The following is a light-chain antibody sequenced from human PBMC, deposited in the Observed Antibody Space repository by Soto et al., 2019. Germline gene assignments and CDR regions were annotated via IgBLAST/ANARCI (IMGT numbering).Light chain of an antibody. CDR3: QSYDSSLSGSVV. J-gene: IGLJ2*01. V-gene: IGLV1-40*01. CDR2: GNS. Sequence: QSALTQPPSVSGAPGQRVTISCTGSSSNIGAGYDVHWYQRLPGTAPKLLIYGNSNRPSGVPDRFSGSKSGTSASLAITGLQAEDEADYYCQSYDSSLSGSVVFGGGTKLTVL. CDR1: SSNIGAGYD.